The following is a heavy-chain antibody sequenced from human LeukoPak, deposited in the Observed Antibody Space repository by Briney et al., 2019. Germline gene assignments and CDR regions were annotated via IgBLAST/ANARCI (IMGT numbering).Heavy chain of an antibody. V-gene: IGHV3-74*01. Sequence: PGGSLRLSCAASGFTFSGYAMSWVRQAPGKGLVWVSRTNEDGSITNYADSVKGRFTISRDNAKDTLYLQMNGLRAEDTAVYHCIRDLGGRSGYWGQGTLVTVSS. D-gene: IGHD1-26*01. CDR1: GFTFSGYA. J-gene: IGHJ4*02. CDR2: TNEDGSIT. CDR3: IRDLGGRSGY.